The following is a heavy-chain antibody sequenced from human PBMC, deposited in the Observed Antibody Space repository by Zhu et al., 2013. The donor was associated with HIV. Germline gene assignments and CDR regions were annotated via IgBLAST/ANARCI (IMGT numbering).Heavy chain of an antibody. CDR1: GYNLRDFS. Sequence: QVELLQSGPEVKKSGDSLKISCKIVGYNLRDFSVHWVRRTPGKRLEWIGGFXPEEGQTVYTERFRDRVVVSEDRSINTAYMQFLSLRSDDTARYFCVTMTKTDWNNQYFDFWGQGTLVIVSS. CDR3: VTMTKTDWNNQYFDF. CDR2: FXPEEGQT. D-gene: IGHD1-1*01. V-gene: IGHV1-24*01. J-gene: IGHJ4*02.